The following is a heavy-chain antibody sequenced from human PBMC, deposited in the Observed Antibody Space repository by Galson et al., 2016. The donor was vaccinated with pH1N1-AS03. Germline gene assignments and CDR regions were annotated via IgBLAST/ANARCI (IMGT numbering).Heavy chain of an antibody. Sequence: SLRLSCAASGFTFGSFAMSWVRQAPGKGLEWVSQINTDGTETIYADSVKGRFTISRDNAKNTLYLQMDSLRAEDTAMYYCTNSLVYWGQGTLVTVS. CDR2: INTDGTET. J-gene: IGHJ4*02. D-gene: IGHD1-26*01. CDR3: TNSLVY. CDR1: GFTFGSFA. V-gene: IGHV3-74*01.